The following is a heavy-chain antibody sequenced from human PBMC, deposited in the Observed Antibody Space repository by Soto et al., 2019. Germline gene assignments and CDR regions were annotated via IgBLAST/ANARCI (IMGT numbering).Heavy chain of an antibody. CDR2: ISSSSSYI. J-gene: IGHJ6*02. CDR3: ARVTGYPNEFDCSSTSCSTYYYYGMDV. CDR1: GFTFSSYS. V-gene: IGHV3-21*01. D-gene: IGHD2-2*02. Sequence: SLRLSCAASGFTFSSYSMNWVRQAPGKGLEWVSSISSSSSYIYYADSVKGRFTISRDNAKNSLYLQMNSLRAEDTAVYYCARVTGYPNEFDCSSTSCSTYYYYGMDVWGQGTTVTVSS.